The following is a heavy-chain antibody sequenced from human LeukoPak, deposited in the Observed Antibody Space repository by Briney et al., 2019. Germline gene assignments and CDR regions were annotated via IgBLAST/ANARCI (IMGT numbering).Heavy chain of an antibody. CDR3: ASRSSGSYNY. D-gene: IGHD1-26*01. CDR1: GFTFGSYG. Sequence: GGSLRLSCAASGFTFGSYGMHWVRQAPGKGLEYVSAITTNGGSTYYANSVKGRFTISRDNPKNTLFLQMGSLRAEDMAVYYCASRSSGSYNYWGQGTLVTVSS. J-gene: IGHJ4*02. V-gene: IGHV3-64*01. CDR2: ITTNGGST.